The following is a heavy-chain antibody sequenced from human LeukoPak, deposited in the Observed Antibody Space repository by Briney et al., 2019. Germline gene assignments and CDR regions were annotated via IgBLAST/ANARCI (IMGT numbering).Heavy chain of an antibody. V-gene: IGHV3-48*02. Sequence: PGGSLRLSCAASGFSFSTYGMNWVRQAPGKGLEWVSYISRSSRTIYYADSVKGRFTISRDNAKNSLYLQMNSLRDEDTAVYYCARDGGYNCNDEDYWGQGTMVTVSS. D-gene: IGHD1-1*01. CDR2: ISRSSRTI. J-gene: IGHJ4*01. CDR1: GFSFSTYG. CDR3: ARDGGYNCNDEDY.